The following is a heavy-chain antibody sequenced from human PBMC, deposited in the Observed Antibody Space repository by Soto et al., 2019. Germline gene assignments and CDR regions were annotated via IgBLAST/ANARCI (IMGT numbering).Heavy chain of an antibody. V-gene: IGHV1-69*13. CDR1: GGTFSSYA. J-gene: IGHJ4*02. CDR3: ARAPTVEYYYDSSGYYYFDY. D-gene: IGHD3-22*01. Sequence: GASVKVSCKASGGTFSSYAISWVRQAPGQGLEWMGGIIPIFGTANYAQKFQGRVTITAGESTSTAYMELSSLRSEDTAVYYCARAPTVEYYYDSSGYYYFDYWGQGTLVTVSS. CDR2: IIPIFGTA.